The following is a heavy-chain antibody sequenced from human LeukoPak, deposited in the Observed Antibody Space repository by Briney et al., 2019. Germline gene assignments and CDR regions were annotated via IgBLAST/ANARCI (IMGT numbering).Heavy chain of an antibody. Sequence: SETLSLTCAVYGGSFSGYYWSRIRQPPGKGLEWIGEINHSGSTNYNPSLKSRVTISVDTSKNQFSLKLSSVTAADTAVYYCARAHYYDFWSGYYQYFDYWGQGTLVTVSS. V-gene: IGHV4-34*01. CDR3: ARAHYYDFWSGYYQYFDY. J-gene: IGHJ4*02. D-gene: IGHD3-3*01. CDR2: INHSGST. CDR1: GGSFSGYY.